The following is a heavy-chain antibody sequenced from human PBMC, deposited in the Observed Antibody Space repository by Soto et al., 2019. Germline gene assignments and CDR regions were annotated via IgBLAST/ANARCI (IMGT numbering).Heavy chain of an antibody. Sequence: PSETLCHTCPLSSGSLSVTNVFWGWVRQPPGKGLEWIGNVDYSGTAYFSPSLATRVTFHVDTSKNQFSLPLYSVTAADTAVYYCARITGRHLDYWGQGILVTISS. CDR1: SGSLSVTNVF. V-gene: IGHV4-39*01. CDR2: VDYSGTA. J-gene: IGHJ4*02. CDR3: ARITGRHLDY. D-gene: IGHD1-20*01.